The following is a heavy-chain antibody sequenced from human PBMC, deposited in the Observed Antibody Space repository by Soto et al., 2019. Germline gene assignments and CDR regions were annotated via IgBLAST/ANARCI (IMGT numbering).Heavy chain of an antibody. CDR2: IYYSGYT. D-gene: IGHD3-16*01. CDR3: ARHHGPLYVGYYYDMDV. Sequence: QLQLKESGPGLVKPSETLSLTCTVSGGSISSSSYYWGWIRQPPGKGLEWIGSIYYSGYTYYNPSLNSRVTISIDTSKNQFSLKLSSVTAADTAVYYCARHHGPLYVGYYYDMDVWGQGTTVTVSS. CDR1: GGSISSSSYY. V-gene: IGHV4-39*01. J-gene: IGHJ6*02.